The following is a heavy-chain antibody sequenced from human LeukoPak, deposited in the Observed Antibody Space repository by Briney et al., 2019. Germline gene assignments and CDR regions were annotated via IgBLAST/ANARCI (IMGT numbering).Heavy chain of an antibody. J-gene: IGHJ4*02. V-gene: IGHV3-7*01. CDR3: AREGSGYDY. CDR2: IKKDGSNK. CDR1: GFSLSRHW. D-gene: IGHD2-15*01. Sequence: GGSLRLSCAASGFSLSRHWMSWVRQAPGKGLEWVANIKKDGSNKNYVDSVKGRFTISRDNAKNSLFLQMNSLRAEDTAMHYCAREGSGYDYWGQGTLVTVSS.